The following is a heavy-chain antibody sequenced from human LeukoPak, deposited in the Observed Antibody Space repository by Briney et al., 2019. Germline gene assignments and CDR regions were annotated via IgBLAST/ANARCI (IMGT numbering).Heavy chain of an antibody. CDR2: ISTSSLYE. V-gene: IGHV3-21*01. Sequence: GGSLRLSCAASGFTFSSYSMNWVRQAPGKGLEWVSSISTSSLYEYYADSVKGRFTISRDNAKNSLYLQMNSLRAEDTAVYYCASEHSGNYYRPFDYWGQGTLVTVSS. J-gene: IGHJ4*02. D-gene: IGHD1-26*01. CDR1: GFTFSSYS. CDR3: ASEHSGNYYRPFDY.